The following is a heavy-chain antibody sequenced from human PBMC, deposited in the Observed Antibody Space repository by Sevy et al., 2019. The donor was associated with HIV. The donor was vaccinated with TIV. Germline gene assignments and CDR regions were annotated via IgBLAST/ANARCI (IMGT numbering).Heavy chain of an antibody. J-gene: IGHJ5*02. CDR1: VFTFSSYA. CDR2: ISYNGSNK. D-gene: IGHD2-15*01. CDR3: ARDITVVTRYNWFDP. Sequence: GGSLRLSCAASVFTFSSYARHWVRQAPGKGLEWVAVISYNGSNKYYADSVKGRFTISRDNSKNTLYLQMNSLGAEDTAVYYCARDITVVTRYNWFDPWGQGTLVTVSS. V-gene: IGHV3-30-3*01.